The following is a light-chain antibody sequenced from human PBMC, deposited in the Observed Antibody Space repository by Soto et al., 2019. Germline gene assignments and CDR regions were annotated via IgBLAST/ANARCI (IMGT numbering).Light chain of an antibody. CDR3: QQRSNWPHSIT. CDR1: QSVSSY. J-gene: IGKJ5*01. CDR2: DAS. V-gene: IGKV3-11*01. Sequence: EIVLTQSPATLYLSRGERATLCCRASQSVSSYLAWYQQKPGQAPRLLIYDASNRATGIPARFSGSGSGKDFTLTISSLETEPFAVYYCQQRSNWPHSITFGQGTRLEIK.